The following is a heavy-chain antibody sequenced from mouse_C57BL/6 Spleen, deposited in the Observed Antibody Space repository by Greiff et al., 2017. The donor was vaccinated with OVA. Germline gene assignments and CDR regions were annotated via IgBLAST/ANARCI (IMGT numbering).Heavy chain of an antibody. Sequence: EVKLMESGPELVKPGDSVKITCKASGYSFTGYFMNWVMQSHGKSLEWIGRINPYNGDTFYNQKFKGKATLTVDKSSSTAHMALRSLTSEDSAVYYCARFTTVVADDMDYWGQGTSVTVSS. D-gene: IGHD1-1*01. CDR1: GYSFTGYF. J-gene: IGHJ4*01. CDR2: INPYNGDT. CDR3: ARFTTVVADDMDY. V-gene: IGHV1-20*01.